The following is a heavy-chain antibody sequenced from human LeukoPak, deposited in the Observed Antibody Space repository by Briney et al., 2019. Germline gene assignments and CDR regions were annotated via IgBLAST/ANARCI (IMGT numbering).Heavy chain of an antibody. J-gene: IGHJ4*02. CDR1: GGTFSSYA. V-gene: IGHV1-69*13. CDR2: IIPIFGTA. CDR3: ARDQTNYYDSSGYSY. D-gene: IGHD3-22*01. Sequence: ASVKVSCKASGGTFSSYAISWVRQAPGQGLEWMGGIIPIFGTANYAQKFQGRVTITADESTSTAYMELSSLRSEDTAVYYCARDQTNYYDSSGYSYWGQGTLVTASS.